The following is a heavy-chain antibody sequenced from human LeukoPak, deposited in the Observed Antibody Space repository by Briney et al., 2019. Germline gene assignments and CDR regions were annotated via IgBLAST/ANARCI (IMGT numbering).Heavy chain of an antibody. Sequence: GGSLRLSCTASGFTFSTYEMNWVRQAPGKGLEWTSYISGSGSSIFYADSLQGRFTVSRDNAKNSVYLQMNSLRAEDTAVYYCAREGGFGYDDAFDTWGHGTTVTVSS. CDR2: ISGSGSSI. CDR1: GFTFSTYE. CDR3: AREGGFGYDDAFDT. V-gene: IGHV3-48*03. J-gene: IGHJ3*02. D-gene: IGHD3-16*02.